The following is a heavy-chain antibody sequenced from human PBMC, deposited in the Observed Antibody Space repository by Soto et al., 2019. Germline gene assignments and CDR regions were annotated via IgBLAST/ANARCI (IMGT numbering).Heavy chain of an antibody. CDR1: GFTFSSYW. Sequence: GVSLRLSCAASGFTFSSYWMSWVRQAPGKGLEWVANIKQDGSEKYYVDSVKGRFTISRDNAKNSLYLQMNSLRAEDTAVYYCAREGHTYYDILTGYYFPSGRWFDPWGQGTLVTVSS. CDR3: AREGHTYYDILTGYYFPSGRWFDP. D-gene: IGHD3-9*01. V-gene: IGHV3-7*03. J-gene: IGHJ5*02. CDR2: IKQDGSEK.